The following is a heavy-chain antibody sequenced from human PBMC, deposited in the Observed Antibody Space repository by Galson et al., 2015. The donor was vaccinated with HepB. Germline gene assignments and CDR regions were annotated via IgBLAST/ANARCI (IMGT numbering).Heavy chain of an antibody. Sequence: SVKVSCKASGYTFYSYNINWVRQAPGQALEWLGWINPYNGKTGCQQKFQGRVAMTTDNSTSTAYMEVRGLRSGDTAIYYCARDGGLGRSHYKHYFDYWGQLALVSFSS. CDR2: INPYNGKT. J-gene: IGHJ4*02. CDR3: ARDGGLGRSHYKHYFDY. CDR1: GYTFYSYN. D-gene: IGHD3-10*01. V-gene: IGHV1-18*04.